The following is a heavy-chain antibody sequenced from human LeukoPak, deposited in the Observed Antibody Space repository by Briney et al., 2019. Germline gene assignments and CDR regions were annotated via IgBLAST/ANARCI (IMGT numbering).Heavy chain of an antibody. CDR1: GFTFSSYA. D-gene: IGHD3-22*01. J-gene: IGHJ4*02. V-gene: IGHV3-23*01. CDR3: AKDWDYYDSSGYRLDY. CDR2: ISGSGGST. Sequence: GGSLRLSCAASGFTFSSYAMSWVRQAPGKGLEWVSAISGSGGSTYYADSVKGRFTISRDISKNTLYLQMNSLRAEDTAVYYCAKDWDYYDSSGYRLDYWGQGTLVTVSS.